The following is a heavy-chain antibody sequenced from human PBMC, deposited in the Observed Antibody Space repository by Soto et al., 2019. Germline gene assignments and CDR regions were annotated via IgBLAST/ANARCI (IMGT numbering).Heavy chain of an antibody. CDR2: ISGSGGST. J-gene: IGHJ3*02. CDR3: AKDQVWEAAIVVVITDAFDI. Sequence: GSLRLSCAASGFTFSSYAMSWVRQAPGKGLEWVSAISGSGGSTYYADSVKGRFTISRDNSKNTLYLQMNSLRAEDTAVYYCAKDQVWEAAIVVVITDAFDIWGQGTMVTVSS. CDR1: GFTFSSYA. V-gene: IGHV3-23*01. D-gene: IGHD3-22*01.